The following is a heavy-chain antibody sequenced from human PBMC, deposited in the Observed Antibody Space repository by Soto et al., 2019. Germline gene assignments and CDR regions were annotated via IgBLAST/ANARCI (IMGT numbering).Heavy chain of an antibody. CDR3: AKDGAVTYYFDNPDY. V-gene: IGHV3-23*01. Sequence: GGSLTLSCAASGFTFSRYAMSCVRQAPGKGLEWVSAISGSGGSTYYADSVKGRFTISRDNSKNTLYLQMNSLRAEDTAVYYCAKDGAVTYYFDNPDYWGQGTLVTVSS. CDR2: ISGSGGST. J-gene: IGHJ4*02. D-gene: IGHD3-22*01. CDR1: GFTFSRYA.